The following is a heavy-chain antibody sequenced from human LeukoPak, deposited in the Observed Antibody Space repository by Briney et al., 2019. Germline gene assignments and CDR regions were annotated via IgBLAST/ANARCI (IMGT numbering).Heavy chain of an antibody. Sequence: GGSLRLSCAASGFTFSSYAMSWVRQAPGKGLEWVPAISGSGGSTYYADSVKGRFTISRDNSKNTLYLQMNSLRAEDMAVYYCAKASGYSGYDPDDYWGQGTLVTVSS. D-gene: IGHD5-12*01. CDR3: AKASGYSGYDPDDY. J-gene: IGHJ4*02. CDR2: ISGSGGST. V-gene: IGHV3-23*01. CDR1: GFTFSSYA.